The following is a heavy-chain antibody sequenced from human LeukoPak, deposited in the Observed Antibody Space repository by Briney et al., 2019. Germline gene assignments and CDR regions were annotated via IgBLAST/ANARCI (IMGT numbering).Heavy chain of an antibody. CDR3: ARATYYYDSSGYNFDY. CDR2: INPSGGST. CDR1: GYTFTSYY. V-gene: IGHV1-46*01. Sequence: GASVKVSCKASGYTFTSYYMHWVRQAPGQGLEWMGIINPSGGSTSYAQKFQGRVTMTRDMSTSTVYVELSSLRSEDTAVYYCARATYYYDSSGYNFDYWGQGTLVTVSS. D-gene: IGHD3-22*01. J-gene: IGHJ4*02.